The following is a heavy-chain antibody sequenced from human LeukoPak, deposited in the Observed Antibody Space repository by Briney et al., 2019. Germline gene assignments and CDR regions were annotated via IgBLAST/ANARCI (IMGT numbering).Heavy chain of an antibody. Sequence: TLSLTCTVSGYSISSGYYWGWIRQPPGKALEWLALIYWDDDKRYSPSLKSRLTVTKDTSKNQVVLTMTNMDPVDTATYYYAHRRYYSGSVSHGAYFDYWGQGTLVTVSS. V-gene: IGHV2-5*02. CDR3: AHRRYYSGSVSHGAYFDY. CDR1: GYSISSGYYW. CDR2: IYWDDDK. J-gene: IGHJ4*02. D-gene: IGHD3-10*01.